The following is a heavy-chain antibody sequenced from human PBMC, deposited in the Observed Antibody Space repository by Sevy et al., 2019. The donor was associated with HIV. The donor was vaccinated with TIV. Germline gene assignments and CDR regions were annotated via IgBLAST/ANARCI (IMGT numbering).Heavy chain of an antibody. CDR3: ARGPSGAAAGRFDS. J-gene: IGHJ4*02. CDR2: INQGGNQK. CDR1: GFTFSSYW. Sequence: GGSLRLSCAASGFTFSSYWINWVRQAPGEGLEWVANINQGGNQKPNMYSVKGRFTISRDNAENAVYLQMNSLRVEDTAVYYCARGPSGAAAGRFDSWGQGTLVTVSS. V-gene: IGHV3-7*01. D-gene: IGHD6-13*01.